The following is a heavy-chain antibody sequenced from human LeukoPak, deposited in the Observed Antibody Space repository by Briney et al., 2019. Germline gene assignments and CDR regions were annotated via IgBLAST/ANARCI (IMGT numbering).Heavy chain of an antibody. CDR2: ISPNGGGT. J-gene: IGHJ2*01. D-gene: IGHD5-24*01. CDR3: ARDIGRDGYKKPDWYFDL. Sequence: GASVKVSCKASGYNFPGYYLHWVRQAPGQGLEWMGWISPNGGGTNYAQKFQGRVSMTRDTSISTAYMEVSSLRSDDTAVYYCARDIGRDGYKKPDWYFDLWGRGTLVTVSS. V-gene: IGHV1-2*02. CDR1: GYNFPGYY.